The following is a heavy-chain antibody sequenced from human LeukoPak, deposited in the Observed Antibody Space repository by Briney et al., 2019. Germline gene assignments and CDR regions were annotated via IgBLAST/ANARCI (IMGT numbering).Heavy chain of an antibody. D-gene: IGHD3-3*01. Sequence: GGSLRLSCAASGFTFSSYAMHWVRQAPGKGLEWVAVISYDGSNKYYADSVKGRFTISRDNAKFVMYLQMNSLRVEDTAVYYCARVASPFGVVISNWFDPWGQGTLVTVPS. V-gene: IGHV3-30-3*01. J-gene: IGHJ5*02. CDR2: ISYDGSNK. CDR3: ARVASPFGVVISNWFDP. CDR1: GFTFSSYA.